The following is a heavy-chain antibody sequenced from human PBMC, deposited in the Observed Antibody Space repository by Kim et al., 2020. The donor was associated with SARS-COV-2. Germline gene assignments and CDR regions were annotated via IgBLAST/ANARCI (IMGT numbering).Heavy chain of an antibody. V-gene: IGHV1-18*04. CDR1: GYTFTSYG. D-gene: IGHD6-19*01. J-gene: IGHJ4*02. CDR3: AREILSFKYSSGWYTPQAFYFDY. Sequence: ASVKVSCKASGYTFTSYGISWVRQAPGQGLEWMGWISAYNGNTNYAQKLQGRVTMTTDTSTSTAYMELRSLRSDDTAVYYCAREILSFKYSSGWYTPQAFYFDYWGQGTLVTVSS. CDR2: ISAYNGNT.